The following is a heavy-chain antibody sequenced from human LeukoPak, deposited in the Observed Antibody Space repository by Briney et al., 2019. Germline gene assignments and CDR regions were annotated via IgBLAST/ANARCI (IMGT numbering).Heavy chain of an antibody. CDR1: GFTFSDFF. J-gene: IGHJ4*02. D-gene: IGHD2-8*02. Sequence: PGGSLRLSCVASGFTFSDFFMSWIRQAPGKGLEWISFISYRADTPYYADSVKGRFTISRDNAKNSVFLQMNSLRVEDTAVYYCASGYRSGYHYWGQGTLVSVS. CDR2: ISYRADTP. CDR3: ASGYRSGYHY. V-gene: IGHV3-11*01.